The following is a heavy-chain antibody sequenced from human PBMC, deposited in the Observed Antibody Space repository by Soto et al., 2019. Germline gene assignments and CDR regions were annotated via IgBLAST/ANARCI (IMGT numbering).Heavy chain of an antibody. V-gene: IGHV3-33*01. CDR2: IWYDGSNK. CDR3: AREGGAV. Sequence: QVQLVESGGGVVQPGRSLRLSCAASGFTFSSYGMHWVRQAPGKGLEWVAVIWYDGSNKYYADSVKGRFTISRDNSKNTLDLQMNGLRAEDSAVYYCAREGGAVWGQGTTVTVSS. J-gene: IGHJ6*02. CDR1: GFTFSSYG.